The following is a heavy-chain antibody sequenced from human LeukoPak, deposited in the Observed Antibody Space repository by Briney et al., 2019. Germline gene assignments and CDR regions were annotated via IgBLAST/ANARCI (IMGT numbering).Heavy chain of an antibody. V-gene: IGHV4-59*01. Sequence: SETLSLTCTVSDGSITNYDWSWVRQPPGKGLEFIGHVHYSGTTNYNPSLRSRVTISIDTSKKHFFLKLKSVTAADTAVYYCATGYGDFRVEGRYFYSWGQGTLVTVSS. CDR1: DGSITNYD. CDR3: ATGYGDFRVEGRYFYS. D-gene: IGHD4-17*01. J-gene: IGHJ4*02. CDR2: VHYSGTT.